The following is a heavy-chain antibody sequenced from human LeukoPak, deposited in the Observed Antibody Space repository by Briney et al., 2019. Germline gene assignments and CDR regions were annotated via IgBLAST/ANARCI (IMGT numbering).Heavy chain of an antibody. Sequence: GRSLRLSCSASGFTFSSYVMFWVRQAPGKGLEYVSAVSSIGGSTYYADSVKGRFTISRDNSKNTLYLQMISLRPEDTAVYYCVKEGNGAFDIWGQGTMVTVSS. CDR2: VSSIGGST. D-gene: IGHD2-8*01. CDR3: VKEGNGAFDI. J-gene: IGHJ3*02. CDR1: GFTFSSYV. V-gene: IGHV3-64D*09.